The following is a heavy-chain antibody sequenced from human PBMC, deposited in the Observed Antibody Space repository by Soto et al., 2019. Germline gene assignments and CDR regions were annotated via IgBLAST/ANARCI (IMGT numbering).Heavy chain of an antibody. D-gene: IGHD3-9*01. CDR1: GFTFSSYW. Sequence: GGSLRLSCAASGFTFSSYWMSWVRQAPGKGLEWVANIKQDGSEKYYVDSVKGRFTISRDNAKNSLYLQMNSLRAEDTAVYYCARDGSYDILTGYPIGAFDIWGQGTMVTVSS. CDR2: IKQDGSEK. CDR3: ARDGSYDILTGYPIGAFDI. V-gene: IGHV3-7*01. J-gene: IGHJ3*02.